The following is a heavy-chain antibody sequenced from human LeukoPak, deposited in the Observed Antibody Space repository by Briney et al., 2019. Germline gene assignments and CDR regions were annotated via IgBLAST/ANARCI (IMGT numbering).Heavy chain of an antibody. D-gene: IGHD2-21*02. V-gene: IGHV3-30*18. CDR3: AKEGCSGACSEDYFDN. CDR2: ISSDGGAK. CDR1: GFTFTSYS. J-gene: IGHJ4*02. Sequence: GGSLRLSCAASGFTFTSYSIHWVRQTPGKGLEWVTVISSDGGAKFYADSVKGRFTISRDNSKNTVYLQMNSLRAEDSAVYYCAKEGCSGACSEDYFDNWGQGTLVTVAS.